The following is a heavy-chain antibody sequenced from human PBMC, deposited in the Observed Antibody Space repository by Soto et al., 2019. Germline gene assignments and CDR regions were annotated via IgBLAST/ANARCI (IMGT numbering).Heavy chain of an antibody. Sequence: QVQVVQSGAGVKKPGASVKISCKTSGYSFTDDYLHWVRQAPGQGLEWVGWINPHSGSTNFAQKFLGRVSMTRDTSIRTAYMELLSLTSDDTAIYYCARAVYCGDDCFSYGMDVWGQGTTVTVSS. CDR1: GYSFTDDY. CDR3: ARAVYCGDDCFSYGMDV. J-gene: IGHJ6*02. V-gene: IGHV1-2*02. D-gene: IGHD2-21*02. CDR2: INPHSGST.